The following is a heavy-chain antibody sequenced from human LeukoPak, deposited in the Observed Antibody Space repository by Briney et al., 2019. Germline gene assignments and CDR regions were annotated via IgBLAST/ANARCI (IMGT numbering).Heavy chain of an antibody. Sequence: ASVKVSCKASGYTFTSYGISRVRQAPGQGLEWIGWISAYNGNTNYAQKLQGRVTMTTDTSTSTAYMELRSLRSDDTAVYYCARDLSRRYYGSGSRIDYWGQGTLVTVSS. J-gene: IGHJ4*02. CDR1: GYTFTSYG. CDR3: ARDLSRRYYGSGSRIDY. D-gene: IGHD3-10*01. V-gene: IGHV1-18*01. CDR2: ISAYNGNT.